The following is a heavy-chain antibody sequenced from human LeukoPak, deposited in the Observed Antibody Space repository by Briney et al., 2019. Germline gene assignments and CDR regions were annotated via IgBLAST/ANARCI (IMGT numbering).Heavy chain of an antibody. CDR1: GFTFSDYY. V-gene: IGHV3-30*18. CDR2: ISYDGSNK. J-gene: IGHJ6*02. Sequence: GGSLRLSCAASGFTFSDYYMTWIRQAPGKGLEWVAVISYDGSNKYYADSVKGRFTISRDNSKNTLYLQMNSLRAEDTAVYYCAKGNNYGSGSYYYYYGMDVWGQGTTVTVSS. CDR3: AKGNNYGSGSYYYYYGMDV. D-gene: IGHD3-10*01.